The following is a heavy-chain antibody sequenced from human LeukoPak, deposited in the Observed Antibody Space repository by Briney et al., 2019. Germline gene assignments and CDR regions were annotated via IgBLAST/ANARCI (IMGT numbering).Heavy chain of an antibody. D-gene: IGHD6-19*01. CDR2: INPNRGDT. CDR3: ARNPDEHWLDESENWYFDL. J-gene: IGHJ2*01. Sequence: ASVKVSCKAPGYTFIDYYLHWLRQAPGQGLEWVGRINPNRGDTKPAQKFQGRVTMTRDTSISVACMELSSLQSDDTAVYYCARNPDEHWLDESENWYFDLWGSGTLVTVSS. V-gene: IGHV1-2*06. CDR1: GYTFIDYY.